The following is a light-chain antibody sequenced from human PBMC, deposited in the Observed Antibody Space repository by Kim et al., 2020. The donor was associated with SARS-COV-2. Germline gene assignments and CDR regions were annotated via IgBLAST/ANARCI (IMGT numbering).Light chain of an antibody. J-gene: IGKJ5*01. CDR3: QQTYNTVIT. CDR2: AAS. CDR1: QDIRTY. Sequence: ASVGDRVTISCRASQDIRTYLTWFPQKPGRGPTLLIYAASTLQNGVPSRFTGGGSGTYFTLTINSVQPEDSAIYYCQQTYNTVITFGQGTRLEIK. V-gene: IGKV1-39*01.